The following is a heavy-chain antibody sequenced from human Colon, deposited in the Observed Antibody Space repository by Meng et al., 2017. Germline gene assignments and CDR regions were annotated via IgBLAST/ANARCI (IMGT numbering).Heavy chain of an antibody. J-gene: IGHJ5*02. Sequence: QARLQESGPGLVKPSQTLSLTCTVSGGSISSGGFYWSWIRQHPGKGLEWIGYIYYSGSTYYNPSLRSRVAISIATSKNQFSLKLTSVTAADTAVYFCARTNYGDYNWFDPWGQGTLVTVSS. D-gene: IGHD4-17*01. CDR1: GGSISSGGFY. CDR3: ARTNYGDYNWFDP. CDR2: IYYSGST. V-gene: IGHV4-31*03.